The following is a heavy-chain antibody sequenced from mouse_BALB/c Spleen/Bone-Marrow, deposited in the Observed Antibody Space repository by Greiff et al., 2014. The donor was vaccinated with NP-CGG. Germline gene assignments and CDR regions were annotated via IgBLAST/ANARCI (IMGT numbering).Heavy chain of an antibody. D-gene: IGHD2-10*02. CDR1: GYTFTSYT. V-gene: IGHV1-4*01. Sequence: QVQLKDSGAELARPGASVKMSCKASGYTFTSYTMHWVKQRPGQGLEWIGYINPSSGYTNYNQKFKDKATLTADKSSSTAYMQLSSLTSEDSAVYYCAREGYGNYAYWGQGTLVTVSA. CDR2: INPSSGYT. CDR3: AREGYGNYAY. J-gene: IGHJ3*01.